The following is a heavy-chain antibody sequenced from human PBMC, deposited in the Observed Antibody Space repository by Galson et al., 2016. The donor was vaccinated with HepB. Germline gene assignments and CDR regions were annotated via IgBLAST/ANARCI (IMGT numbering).Heavy chain of an antibody. D-gene: IGHD3-22*01. V-gene: IGHV3-23*01. CDR1: GFTFSSYA. CDR3: ASWGRGYYQGLY. Sequence: SLRLSCAASGFTFSSYAMSWVRRAPGKGLEWVSSISSSGTNTYFTDSVKGRFTISRDNSKNTLYLQMNSLRAEDTAVYYCASWGRGYYQGLYWGQGTLVTVSS. J-gene: IGHJ4*02. CDR2: ISSSGTNT.